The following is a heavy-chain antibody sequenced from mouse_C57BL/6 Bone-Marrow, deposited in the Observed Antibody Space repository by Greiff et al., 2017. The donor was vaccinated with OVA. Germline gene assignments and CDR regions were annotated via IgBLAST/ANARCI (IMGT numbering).Heavy chain of an antibody. V-gene: IGHV14-2*01. CDR1: GFNFKDYY. CDR3: ARSRCNYRYFDV. Sequence: EVQLKESGAELVKPGASVKLSCTASGFNFKDYYMHWVKQRTEQGLEWIGRIDPEDGATNYAPKFQGKATITADTSSNTAYLQLSSLTSEDAAAYYCARSRCNYRYFDVWGTGTTVTVSS. J-gene: IGHJ1*03. CDR2: IDPEDGAT.